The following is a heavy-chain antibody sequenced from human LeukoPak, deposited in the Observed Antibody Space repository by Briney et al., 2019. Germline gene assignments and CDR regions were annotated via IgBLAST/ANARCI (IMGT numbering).Heavy chain of an antibody. D-gene: IGHD3-22*01. V-gene: IGHV4-4*09. Sequence: SETLSLTCTVSGGSISSYYWSWIRQPPGKGLEWIGYVYTSGSSNYNPSLKSRVTISVDTSKNQFSLKLSSVTAADTAVYYCARQTYYYDSSGFGPHYYFDYWGQGTLVTVSS. J-gene: IGHJ4*02. CDR1: GGSISSYY. CDR2: VYTSGSS. CDR3: ARQTYYYDSSGFGPHYYFDY.